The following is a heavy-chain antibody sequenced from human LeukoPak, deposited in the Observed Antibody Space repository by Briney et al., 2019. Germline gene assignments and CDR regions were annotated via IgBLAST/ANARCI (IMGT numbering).Heavy chain of an antibody. J-gene: IGHJ4*02. CDR2: ISSSSSYI. D-gene: IGHD3-3*01. CDR1: GFTFSSYN. CDR3: AREKDDFWSGYHRFGYFDY. V-gene: IGHV3-21*01. Sequence: PGGSLRLSCAASGFTFSSYNMNWVRQTPGKGLEWVSSISSSSSYIYYADSVKGRFTISRDNAKNSLYLQMNSLRAEDTAVYYCAREKDDFWSGYHRFGYFDYWGQGTLVTVSS.